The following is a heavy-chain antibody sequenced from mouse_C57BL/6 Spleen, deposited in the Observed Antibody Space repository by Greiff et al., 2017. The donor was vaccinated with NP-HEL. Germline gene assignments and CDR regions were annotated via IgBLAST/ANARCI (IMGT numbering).Heavy chain of an antibody. V-gene: IGHV3-6*01. CDR1: GYSITSGYY. J-gene: IGHJ3*01. D-gene: IGHD2-3*01. CDR2: ISYDGSN. CDR3: ARGLDGYYVWFAY. Sequence: EVKLMESGPGLVKPSQSLSLTCSVTGYSITSGYYWNWIRQFPGNKLEWMGYISYDGSNNYNPSLKNRISITRDTSKNQFFLKLNSVTTEDTATYYCARGLDGYYVWFAYWGQGTLVTVSA.